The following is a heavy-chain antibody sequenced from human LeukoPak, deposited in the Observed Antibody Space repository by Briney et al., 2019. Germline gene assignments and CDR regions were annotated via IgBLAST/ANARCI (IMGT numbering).Heavy chain of an antibody. Sequence: SETLSLTCTVSGGSISSYYWSWIRQPPGTGLEWIGYIYYSGSTNYNPSLRSRVTISVDTSKNQFSLKLSSVTAADTAVYYCARDASSSPEPYYYYGMDVWGQGTTVTVSS. V-gene: IGHV4-59*01. J-gene: IGHJ6*02. CDR3: ARDASSSPEPYYYYGMDV. CDR1: GGSISSYY. D-gene: IGHD1-14*01. CDR2: IYYSGST.